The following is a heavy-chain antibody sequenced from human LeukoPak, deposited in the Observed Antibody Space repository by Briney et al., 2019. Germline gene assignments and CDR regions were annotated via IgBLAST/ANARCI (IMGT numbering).Heavy chain of an antibody. J-gene: IGHJ4*02. Sequence: GGSLRLSCAASGFTISSYYMTWVRQAPGKGLEWVANIKQDGTEKYYEDSMKGRFTISRDNAKNSLYLQMNSLRAEDTGIYYCATGGQLGALDHWGQGTLVTVSS. CDR1: GFTISSYY. CDR2: IKQDGTEK. CDR3: ATGGQLGALDH. D-gene: IGHD6-6*01. V-gene: IGHV3-7*03.